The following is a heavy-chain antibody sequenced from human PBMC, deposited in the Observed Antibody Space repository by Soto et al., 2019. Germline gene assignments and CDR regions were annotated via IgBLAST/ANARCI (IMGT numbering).Heavy chain of an antibody. J-gene: IGHJ4*02. CDR3: ARRRPTGYYNY. V-gene: IGHV3-11*05. Sequence: QVQLVESGGDLVKPGGSLRLSRAASGFPFSDYYMSWIRQAPGKGLEWVSSISTDGSDTNYPQSVKGRFTVSRDNAKNSLHLQMNSLRAEDTAVYYCARRRPTGYYNYWGQGTLVTVS. CDR1: GFPFSDYY. CDR2: ISTDGSDT. D-gene: IGHD3-9*01.